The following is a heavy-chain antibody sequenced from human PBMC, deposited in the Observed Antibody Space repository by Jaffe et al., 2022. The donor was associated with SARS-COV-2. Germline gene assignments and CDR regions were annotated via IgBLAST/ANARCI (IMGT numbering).Heavy chain of an antibody. J-gene: IGHJ4*02. D-gene: IGHD7-27*01. Sequence: EVQLVESGGTLVQPGGSLRLSCAVSGLTFTNHWMNWVRQAPGKGLVWLSHIHPDGTIRNYADSVKGRFTISRDNAKNTLSLQMDSLGVEDTAVYYCVSHGDGHFEYWGQGTVVTVSS. CDR3: VSHGDGHFEY. CDR1: GLTFTNHW. V-gene: IGHV3-74*01. CDR2: IHPDGTIR.